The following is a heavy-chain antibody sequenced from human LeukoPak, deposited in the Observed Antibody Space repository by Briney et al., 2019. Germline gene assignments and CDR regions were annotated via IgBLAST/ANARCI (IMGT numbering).Heavy chain of an antibody. CDR1: GGTFSSYA. J-gene: IGHJ4*02. V-gene: IGHV1-69*13. D-gene: IGHD3-22*01. CDR2: IIPIFGTA. Sequence: SVKVSCKASGGTFSSYAISWVRQAPGQGLEWTGGIIPIFGTANYAQKFQGRVTITADESTSTAYMELSSLRSEDTAVYYCARGRITMIRCFDYWGQGTLVTVSS. CDR3: ARGRITMIRCFDY.